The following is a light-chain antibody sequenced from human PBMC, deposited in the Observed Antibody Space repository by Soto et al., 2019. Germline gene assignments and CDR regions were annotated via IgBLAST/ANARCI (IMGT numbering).Light chain of an antibody. Sequence: DIQMTQSPSAMSASVGDRVTITCRASQAISNSLAWLQQRPGKVPKRLIYPAPSLQSGVPSRFSGSRSGTEFTLTISSRQPEDFATYYCRQHNTFPWTFGQGTKVESK. J-gene: IGKJ1*01. CDR2: PAP. CDR1: QAISNS. CDR3: RQHNTFPWT. V-gene: IGKV1-17*03.